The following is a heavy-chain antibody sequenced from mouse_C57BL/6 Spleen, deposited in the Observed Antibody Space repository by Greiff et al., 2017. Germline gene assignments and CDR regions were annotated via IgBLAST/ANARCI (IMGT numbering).Heavy chain of an antibody. CDR1: GYTFTDYY. V-gene: IGHV1-76*01. J-gene: IGHJ4*01. Sequence: QVQLQQSGAELVRPGASVKLSCKASGYTFTDYYINWVKQRPGQGLEWIARIYPGSGNTYYNEKFKGKATLTAEKSSSTAYMQLSSLTSEDSAVYFCAYGGRDYAMDYWGQGTSVTVSS. D-gene: IGHD1-2*01. CDR3: AYGGRDYAMDY. CDR2: IYPGSGNT.